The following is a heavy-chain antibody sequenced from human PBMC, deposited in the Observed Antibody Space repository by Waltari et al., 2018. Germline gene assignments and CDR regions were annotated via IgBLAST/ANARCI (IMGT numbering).Heavy chain of an antibody. CDR1: GGSISSGSYY. CDR2: IYTSGST. J-gene: IGHJ4*02. Sequence: QVQLQESGPGLVKPSQTLSLTCTVSGGSISSGSYYWSWIRQPAGKGLEWIGRIYTSGSTNYNPALKSRVTISVDTSKNQFSLKLSSVTAADTAVYYCASYYGSGSRGYWGQGTLVTVSS. CDR3: ASYYGSGSRGY. V-gene: IGHV4-61*02. D-gene: IGHD3-10*01.